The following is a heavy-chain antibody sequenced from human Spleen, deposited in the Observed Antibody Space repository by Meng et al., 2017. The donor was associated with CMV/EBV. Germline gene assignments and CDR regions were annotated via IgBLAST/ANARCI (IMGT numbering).Heavy chain of an antibody. J-gene: IGHJ4*02. D-gene: IGHD2-2*02. CDR1: GGSVSSGSYY. V-gene: IGHV4-61*01. CDR3: ARRYCSSTSCYKTLDY. CDR2: IYYSGST. Sequence: SETLSLTCTVSGGSVSSGSYYWSWIRQPPGKGLEWIGYIYYSGSTNYNPSLKSRVTISVDTSKNQFSLKLSSVTAADTAVYYCARRYCSSTSCYKTLDYWGQGTLVTVSS.